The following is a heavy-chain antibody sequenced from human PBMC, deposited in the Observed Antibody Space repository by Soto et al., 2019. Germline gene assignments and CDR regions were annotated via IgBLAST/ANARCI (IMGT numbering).Heavy chain of an antibody. CDR1: GYTFTGYY. CDR2: INPNSGGT. V-gene: IGHV1-2*04. J-gene: IGHJ4*02. D-gene: IGHD3-10*01. Sequence: ASVKVSCKASGYTFTGYYMHWVRQAPGQGLEWMGWINPNSGGTNYAQKFQGWVTMTRDTSISTAYMELSRLRSDDTAVYYCERGRAGTTFAGSYMGYWGQGTLVTVSS. CDR3: ERGRAGTTFAGSYMGY.